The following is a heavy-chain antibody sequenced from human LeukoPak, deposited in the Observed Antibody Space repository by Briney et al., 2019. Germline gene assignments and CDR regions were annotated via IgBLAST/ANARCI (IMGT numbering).Heavy chain of an antibody. J-gene: IGHJ4*02. CDR1: GFTFGGYA. Sequence: PGRSLRLSCTTSGFTFGGYAMSWVRQAPGKGLEWVGFIRSKAYGGTTEYAASVKGRFTISRDDSRRIVYLQMNSLKTEDTAVYYCTREGRGSDAFDYWGQGTLVTVSS. CDR2: IRSKAYGGTT. CDR3: TREGRGSDAFDY. D-gene: IGHD1-26*01. V-gene: IGHV3-49*04.